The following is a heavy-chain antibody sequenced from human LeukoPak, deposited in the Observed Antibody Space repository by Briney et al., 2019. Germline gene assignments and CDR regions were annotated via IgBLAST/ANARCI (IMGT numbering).Heavy chain of an antibody. CDR1: GGTFSSYA. D-gene: IGHD3-10*01. V-gene: IGHV1-69*13. CDR3: ALNLWFGELTDFDY. J-gene: IGHJ4*02. Sequence: PVKVSCKASGGTFSSYAISWVRQAPGQGLEWMGGIIPIFGTANYAQKFQGRVTITADESTSTAYVELSSLRSEDTAVYYCALNLWFGELTDFDYWGQGTLVTVSS. CDR2: IIPIFGTA.